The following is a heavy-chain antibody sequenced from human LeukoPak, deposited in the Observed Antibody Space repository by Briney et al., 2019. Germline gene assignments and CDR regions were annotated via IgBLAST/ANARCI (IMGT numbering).Heavy chain of an antibody. CDR3: ARHDGYNYQHFDY. D-gene: IGHD5-24*01. J-gene: IGHJ4*02. Sequence: KPSETLSLTCTVSGGSISSSSYYWIRQPPGEGLEWIGSIYYSGSTYYNPSLKSRVTISVDTSKNQFSLKLSSVTAADTAVYYCARHDGYNYQHFDYWGQGTLVTVSS. V-gene: IGHV4-39*01. CDR2: IYYSGST. CDR1: GGSISSSSYY.